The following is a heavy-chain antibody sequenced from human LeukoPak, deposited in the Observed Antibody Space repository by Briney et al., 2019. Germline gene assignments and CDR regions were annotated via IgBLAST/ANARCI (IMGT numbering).Heavy chain of an antibody. J-gene: IGHJ4*02. CDR1: GYRFTSYW. V-gene: IGHV5-51*01. Sequence: RGESLKISCKGSGYRFTSYWIGWVRQMPGKGLEWMGIIYPGDSDTRYSPSFQGQVTISADKSIGTAYLQWSSLKASDTAMYYCAKASYCSSSTCYGAVVDYWGQGTLVTVSS. CDR2: IYPGDSDT. D-gene: IGHD2-2*01. CDR3: AKASYCSSSTCYGAVVDY.